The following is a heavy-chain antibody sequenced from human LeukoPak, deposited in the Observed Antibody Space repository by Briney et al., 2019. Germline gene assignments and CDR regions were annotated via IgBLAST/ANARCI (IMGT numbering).Heavy chain of an antibody. CDR1: GYTFTSYG. CDR2: ISAYNGNT. V-gene: IGHV1-18*01. CDR3: ARDHVLGSSTSCCYYFDY. J-gene: IGHJ4*02. Sequence: ASVKVSCMASGYTFTSYGISWVRQAPGQGLEWMGWISAYNGNTNYAQKLQGRVTLTTDTSTSTPYMGLRSLRSDDTAVYYCARDHVLGSSTSCCYYFDYWGQGTLVTVSS. D-gene: IGHD2-2*01.